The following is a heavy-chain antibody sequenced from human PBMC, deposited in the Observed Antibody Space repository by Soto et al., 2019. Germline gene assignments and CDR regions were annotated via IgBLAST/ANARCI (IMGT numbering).Heavy chain of an antibody. Sequence: PGESLKISCTAAGFTFSGSDIHWVRQASGKGLEWVGRIRSQPNNYATTYSESVRGRFTFAREDSQNTAYLQMSSLKIEDTAIYYCARNFSWTYGMDVWGQGTTVTVSS. V-gene: IGHV3-73*01. CDR1: GFTFSGSD. D-gene: IGHD3-3*01. CDR3: ARNFSWTYGMDV. J-gene: IGHJ6*02. CDR2: IRSQPNNYAT.